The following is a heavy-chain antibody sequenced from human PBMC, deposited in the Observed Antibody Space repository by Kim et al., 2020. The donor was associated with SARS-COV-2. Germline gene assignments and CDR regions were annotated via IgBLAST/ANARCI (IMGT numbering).Heavy chain of an antibody. CDR3: ARLWAYCGGDCYLDYYGMDV. CDR2: IDPSDSYT. Sequence: GESLKISCKGSGYSFTSYWISWVRQMPGKGLEWMGRIDPSDSYTNYSPSFQGHVTISADKSISTAYLQWSSLKASDTAMYYCARLWAYCGGDCYLDYYGMDVWGQGTTVTVSS. CDR1: GYSFTSYW. V-gene: IGHV5-10-1*01. D-gene: IGHD2-21*02. J-gene: IGHJ6*02.